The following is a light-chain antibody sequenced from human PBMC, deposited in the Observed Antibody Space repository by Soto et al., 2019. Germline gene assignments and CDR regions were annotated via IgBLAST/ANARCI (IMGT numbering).Light chain of an antibody. CDR2: DAS. CDR1: QKVNSNY. V-gene: IGKV3-20*01. J-gene: IGKJ1*01. Sequence: SVLTQSPCTLSFSXRERSILSCTVSQKVNSNYLAWYQQKPGQAPRLLIYDASSRATGIPDRFGGSGSGTDFTLTISRLEPEDFAMYYCQQYGGSPQTFGRGTKVDIK. CDR3: QQYGGSPQT.